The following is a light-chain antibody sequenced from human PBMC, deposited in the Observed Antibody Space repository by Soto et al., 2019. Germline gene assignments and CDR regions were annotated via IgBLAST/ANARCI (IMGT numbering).Light chain of an antibody. CDR3: QQYDNPIT. Sequence: DIQMTQSPSSLSASVGDRVTITCQASQDISNYLNWYQQKPGKAPKLLIYDASNLETGVPSRFSGSGSGTDFTFTISSLQPEDIATYYCQQYDNPITFGQVTRLEI. CDR1: QDISNY. V-gene: IGKV1-33*01. CDR2: DAS. J-gene: IGKJ5*01.